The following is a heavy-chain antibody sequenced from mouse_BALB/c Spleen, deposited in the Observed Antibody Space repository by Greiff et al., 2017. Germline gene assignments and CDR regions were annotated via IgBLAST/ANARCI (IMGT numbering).Heavy chain of an antibody. CDR1: GFTFSSYT. V-gene: IGHV5-6-4*01. D-gene: IGHD2-2*01. CDR3: TGYDDAMDY. CDR2: ISSGGSYT. J-gene: IGHJ4*01. Sequence: EVQGVESGGGLVKPGGSLKLSCAASGFTFSSYTMSWVRQTPEKRLEWVATISSGGSYTYYPDSVKGRFTISRDNAKNTLYLQMSSLKSEDTAMYYCTGYDDAMDYWGQGTSVTVSS.